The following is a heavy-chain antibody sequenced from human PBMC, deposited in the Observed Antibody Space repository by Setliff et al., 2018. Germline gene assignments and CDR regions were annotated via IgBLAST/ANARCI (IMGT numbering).Heavy chain of an antibody. V-gene: IGHV3-7*01. CDR2: VKEDGSQK. J-gene: IGHJ4*02. Sequence: PGGSLRLSCAASGFSFSSYWMTWVRQAPGKGPEWVANVKEDGSQKYYMDSVRGRFTISRDNARNSLDLQMDSLRAEDTAVYYCARSGRHQISGGGAGYSSGWLGDYWGQGTLVTVSS. CDR1: GFSFSSYW. D-gene: IGHD6-19*01. CDR3: ARSGRHQISGGGAGYSSGWLGDY.